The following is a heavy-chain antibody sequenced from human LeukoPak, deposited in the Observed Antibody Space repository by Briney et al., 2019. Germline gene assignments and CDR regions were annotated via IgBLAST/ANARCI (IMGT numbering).Heavy chain of an antibody. J-gene: IGHJ4*02. Sequence: GGSLRLSCAASGFTFSSYWMNWVRQAPGKGLEWVANIRQDGSDKYYVDSVKGRFTISRDNAKNSLYLQINSLRAEDTAVYYCARDIAATEHSDYWGQGTLVTVSS. V-gene: IGHV3-7*03. D-gene: IGHD6-13*01. CDR1: GFTFSSYW. CDR3: ARDIAATEHSDY. CDR2: IRQDGSDK.